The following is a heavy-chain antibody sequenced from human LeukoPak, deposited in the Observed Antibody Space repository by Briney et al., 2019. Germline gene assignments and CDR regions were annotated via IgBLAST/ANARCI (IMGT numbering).Heavy chain of an antibody. CDR2: IYYSGST. D-gene: IGHD3-3*01. V-gene: IGHV4-59*01. CDR1: GGSISSYY. CDR3: ARAREYDFWCGPFKGAFDI. Sequence: SETLSLTCTVSGGSISSYYWSWIRQPPGKGLEWIGYIYYSGSTNYNPSLKSRVTISVDTSKNQFSLKLSSVTAADTAVYYCARAREYDFWCGPFKGAFDIWGQGTMVTVSS. J-gene: IGHJ3*02.